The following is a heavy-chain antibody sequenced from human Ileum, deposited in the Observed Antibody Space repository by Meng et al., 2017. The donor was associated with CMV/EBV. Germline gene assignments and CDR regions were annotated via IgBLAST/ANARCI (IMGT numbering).Heavy chain of an antibody. Sequence: AVSGGCLSGYYCSWIRQPPGKGLEWIGEINQSGSTNYNPSLKSRVAISLGTSGNEFSLKVKSVTAADTAVYYCARGRSIVGATYIDYWGQGTLVTVSS. CDR1: GGCLSGYY. CDR3: ARGRSIVGATYIDY. CDR2: INQSGST. D-gene: IGHD1-26*01. V-gene: IGHV4-34*01. J-gene: IGHJ4*02.